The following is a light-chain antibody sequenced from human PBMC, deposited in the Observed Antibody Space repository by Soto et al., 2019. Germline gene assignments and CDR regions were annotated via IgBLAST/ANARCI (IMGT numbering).Light chain of an antibody. CDR3: QQYHSYWT. J-gene: IGKJ1*01. CDR2: AAS. Sequence: AIQMTQSPSSLSASVGDRVTITCRASQGIRNDIGWYQQKPGKAPKLLIYAASSLQSGVPSRFSGSGSGTDFTLTISSLQPEDFATYYCQQYHSYWTFGQGTKVE. V-gene: IGKV1-6*01. CDR1: QGIRND.